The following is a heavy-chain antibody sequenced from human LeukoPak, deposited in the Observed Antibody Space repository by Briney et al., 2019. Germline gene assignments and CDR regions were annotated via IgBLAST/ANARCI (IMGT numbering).Heavy chain of an antibody. J-gene: IGHJ3*02. V-gene: IGHV3-53*01. CDR2: IYSVGST. D-gene: IGHD3-10*01. Sequence: GGSLRLSSAPSGFTASSDYMSCVRQAPGRGLERVSIIYSVGSTYYADSVKGRITISRDNSKNTLYLQMNSLRAEDTAVYYCARNYYGSGSRAFDIWGQGTMVTVSS. CDR1: GFTASSDY. CDR3: ARNYYGSGSRAFDI.